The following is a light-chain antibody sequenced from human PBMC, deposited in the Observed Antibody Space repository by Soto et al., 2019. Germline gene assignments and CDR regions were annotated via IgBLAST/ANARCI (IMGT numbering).Light chain of an antibody. J-gene: IGLJ3*02. Sequence: QSALTQPASVSGSPGQSITISCTGTSSDVGSYNLVSWYQQHPGKAPKLMIYEGSKRPSGVSNRFSGSKSGNTASLTISGLQAEDAADYYCCSYAGSSTFLFGGGTKVTVL. V-gene: IGLV2-23*03. CDR1: SSDVGSYNL. CDR2: EGS. CDR3: CSYAGSSTFL.